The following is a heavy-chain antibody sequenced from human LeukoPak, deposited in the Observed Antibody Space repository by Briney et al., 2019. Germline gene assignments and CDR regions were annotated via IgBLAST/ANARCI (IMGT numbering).Heavy chain of an antibody. CDR3: ASDGLAARPTDY. V-gene: IGHV4-39*01. CDR2: IYYSGST. J-gene: IGHJ4*02. Sequence: SETLSLTCTVPGGSISSSSYYWGWIRQPPGKGLEWIGSIYYSGSTYYNPSLKSRVTISVDTSKNQFSLKLSSVTAADTAVYYCASDGLAARPTDYWGQGTLVTVSS. D-gene: IGHD6-6*01. CDR1: GGSISSSSYY.